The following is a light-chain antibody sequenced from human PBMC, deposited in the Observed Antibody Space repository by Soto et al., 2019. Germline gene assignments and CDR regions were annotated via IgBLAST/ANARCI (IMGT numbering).Light chain of an antibody. J-gene: IGLJ2*01. CDR3: GTWDNSLDTVV. Sequence: QSVLTQPPSVSAAPGQKVTISCSGRTSNIGTNSVSWYQQLPGTAPKLLIYNDNKRPSGIPDRFSGSKSGTSATLDITGLLTEDEASYSCGTWDNSLDTVVFGGGAKLTVL. CDR2: NDN. CDR1: TSNIGTNS. V-gene: IGLV1-51*01.